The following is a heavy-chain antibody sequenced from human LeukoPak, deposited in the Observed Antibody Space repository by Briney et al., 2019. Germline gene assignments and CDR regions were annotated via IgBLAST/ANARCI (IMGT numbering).Heavy chain of an antibody. V-gene: IGHV1-69*13. CDR1: GGSFSSYA. CDR3: ARDLMVRGVLDY. Sequence: SVKVSCKASGGSFSSYAISWVRQAPGQGHEWMGGIIPIFGTANYAQKFQGRVTITADESTSTAYMELSSLRSEDTAVYYCARDLMVRGVLDYWGQGTLVTVSS. D-gene: IGHD3-10*01. CDR2: IIPIFGTA. J-gene: IGHJ4*02.